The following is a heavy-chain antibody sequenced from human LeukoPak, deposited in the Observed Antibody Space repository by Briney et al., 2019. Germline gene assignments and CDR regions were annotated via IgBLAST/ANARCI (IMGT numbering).Heavy chain of an antibody. J-gene: IGHJ5*02. CDR1: GFTFSTYA. D-gene: IGHD1-26*01. CDR3: ATNGVYSGSYFSRFDP. CDR2: ISGSGGTA. Sequence: GGSLRLSCAASGFTFSTYAMSWVRQAPGKGLEWVSVISGSGGTAYYADSVKGRFTISRDNSKNTLYLQMNSLRAEDTAVYYCATNGVYSGSYFSRFDPWGQGTLVTVSS. V-gene: IGHV3-23*01.